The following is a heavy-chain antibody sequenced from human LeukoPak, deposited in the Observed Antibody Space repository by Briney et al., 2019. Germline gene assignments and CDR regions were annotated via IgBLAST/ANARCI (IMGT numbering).Heavy chain of an antibody. Sequence: SETLSLTCSVSGGSISTYYWTWIRQPPGKGLEWIGYIYYTGSTIYHPSLKSRATISVDMSKNQFSLKLSSVTAADTAVYYCARVGLAAGPNYYGIDVWGKGTTVTVSS. CDR3: ARVGLAAGPNYYGIDV. J-gene: IGHJ6*04. CDR2: IYYTGST. CDR1: GGSISTYY. D-gene: IGHD6-13*01. V-gene: IGHV4-59*01.